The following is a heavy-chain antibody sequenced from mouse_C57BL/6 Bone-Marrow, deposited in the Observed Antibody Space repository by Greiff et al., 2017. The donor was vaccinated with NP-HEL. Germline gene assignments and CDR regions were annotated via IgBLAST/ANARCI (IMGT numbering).Heavy chain of an antibody. CDR2: IYPGSGST. Sequence: QVQLQQPGAELVKPGASVKMSCTASGYTFTSYWITWVKPRPGQGLEWIGDIYPGSGSTNYNEKFKSKATLTVDTSSSTAYMQLSSLTSEDSAVYYCAIRGSSGYGGGYYAMDYWGQGTSVTVSS. CDR3: AIRGSSGYGGGYYAMDY. CDR1: GYTFTSYW. V-gene: IGHV1-55*01. J-gene: IGHJ4*01. D-gene: IGHD3-2*02.